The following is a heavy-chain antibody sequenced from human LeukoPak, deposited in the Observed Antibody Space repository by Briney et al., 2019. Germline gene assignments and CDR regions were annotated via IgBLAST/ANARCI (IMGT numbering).Heavy chain of an antibody. CDR2: IYYSGST. Sequence: PSETLSLTCTVSGGSISSGGYYWSWIRQHPGKGLEWIGYIYYSGSTHYNPSLKSRVSILRDTSKNRFSLKLSSVIAADTAVYYGARVYFYGLDVWGQGTTVTVSS. V-gene: IGHV4-30-4*08. CDR3: ARVYFYGLDV. CDR1: GGSISSGGYY. J-gene: IGHJ6*02.